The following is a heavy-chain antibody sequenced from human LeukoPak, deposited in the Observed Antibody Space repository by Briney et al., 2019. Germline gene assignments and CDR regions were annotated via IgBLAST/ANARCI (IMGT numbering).Heavy chain of an antibody. Sequence: GGSLRLSCAASGFTFSSYGMHWVRQAPGKGLEWVVGISYDGSVEYYAGSVKGRFTISRDNSKNTLYLPMNRLRAEDTAVYYCAKGVSYCSGGSCHSSGAFDIWGQGTMVTVSS. J-gene: IGHJ3*02. D-gene: IGHD2-15*01. CDR2: ISYDGSVE. CDR1: GFTFSSYG. CDR3: AKGVSYCSGGSCHSSGAFDI. V-gene: IGHV3-30*18.